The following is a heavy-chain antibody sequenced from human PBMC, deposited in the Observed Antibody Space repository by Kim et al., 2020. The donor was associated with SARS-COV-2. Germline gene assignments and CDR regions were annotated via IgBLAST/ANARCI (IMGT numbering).Heavy chain of an antibody. CDR3: AKDSSGCFDY. CDR2: ISYDGSNK. Sequence: GGSLRLSCAASGFTFSSYGMHWVRQAPGKGLEWVAVISYDGSNKYYADSVKGRFTISRDNSKNTLYLQMNSLRAEDTAVYYCAKDSSGCFDYWGQGTLVTVFS. V-gene: IGHV3-30*18. D-gene: IGHD3-22*01. CDR1: GFTFSSYG. J-gene: IGHJ4*02.